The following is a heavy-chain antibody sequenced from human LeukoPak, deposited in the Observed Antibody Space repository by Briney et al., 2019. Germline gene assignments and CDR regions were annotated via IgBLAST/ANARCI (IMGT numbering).Heavy chain of an antibody. Sequence: GGSLRLSCAASGFTFSSYEMNWVRQAPGKGLEWVSYISSSGSTIYHADSVKGRFTISRDNAKNSLYLQMNSLRAEDTAVYYCARGTWQQLVVDAFDIWGQGTMVTVSS. V-gene: IGHV3-48*03. D-gene: IGHD6-13*01. CDR1: GFTFSSYE. J-gene: IGHJ3*02. CDR2: ISSSGSTI. CDR3: ARGTWQQLVVDAFDI.